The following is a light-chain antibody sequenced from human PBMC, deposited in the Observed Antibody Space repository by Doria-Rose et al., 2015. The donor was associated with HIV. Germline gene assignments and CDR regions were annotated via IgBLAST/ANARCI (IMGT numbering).Light chain of an antibody. CDR2: DGS. CDR3: HQYGTSWT. V-gene: IGKV3-20*01. CDR1: QSFSSAY. J-gene: IGKJ1*01. Sequence: TQSPGTLSLSPAERATLSCRASQSFSSAYLAWYQQKPGQAPSLLIYDGSTRATGIPDRFSASESGTDFTLTINRLEPEDFALYYCHQYGTSWTFGQGTKVEI.